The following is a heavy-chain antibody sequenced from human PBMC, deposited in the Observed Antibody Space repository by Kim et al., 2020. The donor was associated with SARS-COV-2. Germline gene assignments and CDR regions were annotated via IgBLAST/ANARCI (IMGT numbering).Heavy chain of an antibody. CDR1: GYSFTSYW. Sequence: GESLKISCKGSGYSFTSYWIGWVRQMPGKGLEWMGIIYPGDSDTRYSPSFQGQVTISADKSISTAYLQWSSLKASDTAMYYCARLEWPKNLRYFDWLYPWYFDYWGQGTLVTVSS. D-gene: IGHD3-9*01. CDR3: ARLEWPKNLRYFDWLYPWYFDY. J-gene: IGHJ4*02. CDR2: IYPGDSDT. V-gene: IGHV5-51*01.